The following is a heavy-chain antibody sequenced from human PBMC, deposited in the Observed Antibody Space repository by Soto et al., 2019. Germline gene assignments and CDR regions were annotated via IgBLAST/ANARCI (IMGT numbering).Heavy chain of an antibody. CDR1: GGSFSGYY. CDR2: INHSGST. J-gene: IGHJ5*02. Sequence: QVQLQQWGAGLLKPSETLSLTCAVYGGSFSGYYWSWIRQPPGKGLEWIGEINHSGSTNYNPSLKSRVTLTIKPSQNPFSPKLSPVTAADTAVDYRGRDRWLLYWSCGSCYNWFDPWGQGTLVTVSS. CDR3: GRDRWLLYWSCGSCYNWFDP. D-gene: IGHD2-15*01. V-gene: IGHV4-34*01.